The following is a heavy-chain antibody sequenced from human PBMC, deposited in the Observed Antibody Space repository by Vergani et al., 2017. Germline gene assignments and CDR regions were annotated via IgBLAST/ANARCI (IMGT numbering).Heavy chain of an antibody. CDR3: ARGPKGGSGSLYXMDV. J-gene: IGHJ6*03. CDR2: IYYSGST. Sequence: QVQLQESGPGLVKPSETLSLTCTVSGGSISSYYWSWIRQPPGKGLEWIGYIYYSGSTNYNPSLKSRVTISVDTSKNQFSLKLSSVTAADTAVYYCARGPKGGSGSLYXMDVWGKGTTVTVSS. D-gene: IGHD3-10*01. CDR1: GGSISSYY. V-gene: IGHV4-59*01.